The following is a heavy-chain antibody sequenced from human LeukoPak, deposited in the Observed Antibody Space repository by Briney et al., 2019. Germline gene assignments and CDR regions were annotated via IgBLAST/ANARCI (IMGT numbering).Heavy chain of an antibody. D-gene: IGHD3-10*01. Sequence: GGSLRLSCSASGFTFTNYAMSWVRQAPGKGLEWVSSISGGGYSTNFADSLKGRFTISRDNSKNTLYLQMNSLRAEDTAVYYCAKDLVTMVRGVTSFDYWGQGTLVTVSS. V-gene: IGHV3-23*01. CDR1: GFTFTNYA. CDR2: ISGGGYST. J-gene: IGHJ4*02. CDR3: AKDLVTMVRGVTSFDY.